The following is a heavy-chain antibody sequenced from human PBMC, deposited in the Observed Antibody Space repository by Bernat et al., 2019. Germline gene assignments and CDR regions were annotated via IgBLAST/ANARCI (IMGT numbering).Heavy chain of an antibody. Sequence: QVQLVESGGGVVQPGRSLRLSCAASGFTFSSFGMHWVGQAPGKGLEWVAVLSYDGSNKYSTDSVKGRFTISRDNSKNTLYLQMNSLRAEETAVYYCAKDIWASGKLTIDYWGQGTLVTVSS. V-gene: IGHV3-30*18. CDR2: LSYDGSNK. D-gene: IGHD3-10*01. CDR1: GFTFSSFG. CDR3: AKDIWASGKLTIDY. J-gene: IGHJ4*02.